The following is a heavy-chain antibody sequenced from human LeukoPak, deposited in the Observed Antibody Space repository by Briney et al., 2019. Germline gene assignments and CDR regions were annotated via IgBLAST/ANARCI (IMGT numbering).Heavy chain of an antibody. CDR3: ARARGYSGYHPIDY. D-gene: IGHD5-12*01. J-gene: IGHJ4*02. V-gene: IGHV1-46*01. CDR2: INPNDGST. CDR1: GYTFTSYF. Sequence: GASVKVSCKASGYTFTSYFLHWVRQAPGQGLGWMGTINPNDGSTSDAQNFQGRVTMTRDTSTSTVYMELSSLRSEYTAGYYCARARGYSGYHPIDYWGQGTLVTVSS.